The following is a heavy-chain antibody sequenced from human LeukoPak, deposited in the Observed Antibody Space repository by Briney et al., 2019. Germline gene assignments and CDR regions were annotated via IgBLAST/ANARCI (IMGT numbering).Heavy chain of an antibody. D-gene: IGHD2-2*01. Sequence: SETLSLTCTVSGGSISSYYWSWIRQPAGKGLEWIGRIYTSGSTNYNPSLKSRVTMSVDTSKNQFSLKLSSVTAADTAVYYCARELGDIVVVPAATPPYYYYYHMDVWGKGTTVTVSS. CDR3: ARELGDIVVVPAATPPYYYYYHMDV. CDR2: IYTSGST. V-gene: IGHV4-4*07. CDR1: GGSISSYY. J-gene: IGHJ6*03.